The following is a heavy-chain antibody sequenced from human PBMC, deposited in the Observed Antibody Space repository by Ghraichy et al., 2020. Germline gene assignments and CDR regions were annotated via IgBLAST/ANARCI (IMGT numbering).Heavy chain of an antibody. J-gene: IGHJ4*03. V-gene: IGHV6-1*01. Sequence: SQTLSLTCAISGDSVSSNSATWNWIRQSPSRGLEWLGRTYYRSKWYNDYAESVKSRITIKPDTTRNQVSLQLNSVTPEDTAVYYCARTGGRGDAGYIDVWGQGTLVTVSS. CDR3: ARTGGRGDAGYIDV. CDR2: TYYRSKWYN. D-gene: IGHD1-26*01. CDR1: GDSVSSNSAT.